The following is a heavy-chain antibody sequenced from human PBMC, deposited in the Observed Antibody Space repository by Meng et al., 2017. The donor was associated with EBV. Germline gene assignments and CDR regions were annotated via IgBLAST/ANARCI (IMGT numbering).Heavy chain of an antibody. J-gene: IGHJ4*02. D-gene: IGHD3-10*01. Sequence: QVQLCHAGVEVTKHGAPVPCSCKTSGGTFTSDSSSWVRQAPGQGLEWMGGLIPMSGAPNYAQKFQGRITITADESTSTHYMDLSSLRSEDTAVYYCASESGRGYTPDYWGQGTLVTGSS. CDR1: GGTFTSDS. CDR3: ASESGRGYTPDY. CDR2: LIPMSGAP. V-gene: IGHV1-69*01.